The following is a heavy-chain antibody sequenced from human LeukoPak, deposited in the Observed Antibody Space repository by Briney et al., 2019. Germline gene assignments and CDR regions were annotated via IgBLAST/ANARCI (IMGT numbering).Heavy chain of an antibody. CDR1: GGSFCGYY. D-gene: IGHD1-14*01. CDR2: INHSGST. J-gene: IGHJ4*02. Sequence: PSETLSLTCAVYGGSFCGYYWSWIRQPPGNGLEWIGEINHSGSTNYNPSLKSRVTISVDTSKNQFSLKLSSVTAADTAVYYCARGLRYPDYWGQGTLVTVSS. V-gene: IGHV4-34*01. CDR3: ARGLRYPDY.